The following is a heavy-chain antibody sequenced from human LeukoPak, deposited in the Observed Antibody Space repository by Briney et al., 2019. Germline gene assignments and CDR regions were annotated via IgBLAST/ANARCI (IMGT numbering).Heavy chain of an antibody. CDR1: GFTVNSNY. D-gene: IGHD2-21*01. J-gene: IGHJ5*02. CDR3: TRDGGGSILNWFDP. CDR2: INSGGYT. Sequence: GGSLRLSCAASGFTVNSNYMSWVRQAPGKGLEWVSLINSGGYTYYADSVKGRFTISRDNSKNTLYLQMNSLRAEDTAVYYCTRDGGGSILNWFDPWGQGTLVTVSS. V-gene: IGHV3-66*01.